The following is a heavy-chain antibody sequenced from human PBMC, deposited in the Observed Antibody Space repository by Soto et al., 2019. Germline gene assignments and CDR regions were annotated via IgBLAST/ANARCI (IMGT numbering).Heavy chain of an antibody. J-gene: IGHJ4*02. CDR2: INHSGST. V-gene: IGHV4-34*01. Sequence: SETLSLTCAVYGGSFSGYYWSWIRQPPGKGLEWIGEINHSGSTNHNPSFKSRVTLSVDTSKNQFSLRLTSVTAADTAVYYCARHFGSWVREIDFWGRGTLVTVSS. D-gene: IGHD3-16*01. CDR1: GGSFSGYY. CDR3: ARHFGSWVREIDF.